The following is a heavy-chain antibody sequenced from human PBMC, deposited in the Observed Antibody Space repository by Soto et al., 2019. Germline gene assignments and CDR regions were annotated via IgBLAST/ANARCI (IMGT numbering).Heavy chain of an antibody. CDR3: ANIPYSWNGADAFDI. V-gene: IGHV3-30*18. CDR2: ISYDGSNK. Sequence: QVQLVESGGGVVQPGRSLRLSCAASGFTLSSYGMHWVRQAPGKGLEWVAVISYDGSNKYYADSVKGRFTISRDNSKNTLYLQMNSLRAEDTAVYYCANIPYSWNGADAFDIRGQGTLVTVSS. CDR1: GFTLSSYG. D-gene: IGHD1-1*01. J-gene: IGHJ3*02.